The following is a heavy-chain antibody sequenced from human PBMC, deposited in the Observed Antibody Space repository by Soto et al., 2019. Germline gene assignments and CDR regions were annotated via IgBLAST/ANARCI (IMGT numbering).Heavy chain of an antibody. CDR3: AKDRATIFGVVWKYGMEV. Sequence: EGQLLESGGGLVQPGGSLRLSCVASGFTFRSYAMAWVRQAPGKGLEWVSGISESGGKTNYAESVRGRFSISRDNSRNTLSLLMNNVTAEDTAIYYCAKDRATIFGVVWKYGMEVWGQGTTVSVSS. D-gene: IGHD3-3*01. J-gene: IGHJ6*02. CDR2: ISESGGKT. V-gene: IGHV3-23*01. CDR1: GFTFRSYA.